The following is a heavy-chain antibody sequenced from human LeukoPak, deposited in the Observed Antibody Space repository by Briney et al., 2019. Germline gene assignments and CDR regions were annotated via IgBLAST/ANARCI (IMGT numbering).Heavy chain of an antibody. CDR3: ARDNAHWFDP. V-gene: IGHV1-18*01. Sequence: GASVKVSCKASGYIFTYSGISWVRQAPGQGLEWMGWISGYSGNTNYAQNFQGRVTMTTDTSTSTAYMELRSLRSDDTAVYYCARDNAHWFDPWGQGTLVTVSS. CDR2: ISGYSGNT. CDR1: GYIFTYSG. J-gene: IGHJ5*02.